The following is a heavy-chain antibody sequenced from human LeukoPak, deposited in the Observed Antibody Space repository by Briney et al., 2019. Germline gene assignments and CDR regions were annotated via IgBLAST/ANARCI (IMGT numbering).Heavy chain of an antibody. CDR3: ARGITGHIPYYYYGMDV. CDR1: GFTFSSYG. CDR2: IWYDGSNK. V-gene: IGHV3-33*01. D-gene: IGHD1-14*01. J-gene: IGHJ6*02. Sequence: GGSLRLSCAASGFTFSSYGMHWVRQAPGKGLEWVAVIWYDGSNKYYADSVKGRFTISRDNSKNTLYLQMNSLRAEDTAVYYCARGITGHIPYYYYGMDVWGQGTTVTVSS.